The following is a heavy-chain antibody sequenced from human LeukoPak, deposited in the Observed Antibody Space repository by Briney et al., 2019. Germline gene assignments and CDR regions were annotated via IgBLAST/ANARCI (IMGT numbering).Heavy chain of an antibody. CDR3: ARDWAWEQVWFQH. CDR2: ISSNGFST. D-gene: IGHD1-26*01. CDR1: GFIFSNYA. V-gene: IGHV3-64*01. J-gene: IGHJ1*01. Sequence: GGSLRLSCAASGFIFSNYAMHWVRQAPGKGLEYVSSISSNGFSTYYANSLKGRFAISRDNSKNTLYLQMGGLRAEDMAVYYCARDWAWEQVWFQHWGQGTQVIVSS.